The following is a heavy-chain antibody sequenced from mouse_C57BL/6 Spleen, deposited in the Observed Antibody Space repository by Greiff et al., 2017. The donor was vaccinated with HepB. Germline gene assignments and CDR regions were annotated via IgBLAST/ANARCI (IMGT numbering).Heavy chain of an antibody. CDR1: GYTFTSYW. J-gene: IGHJ1*03. D-gene: IGHD1-1*01. V-gene: IGHV1-69*01. CDR2: IDPSDSYT. CDR3: AKSFNYYGSSYWYFDV. Sequence: QVQLQQPGAELVMPGASVKLSCKASGYTFTSYWMHWVKQRPGQGLEWIGEIDPSDSYTNYNQKFKGKSTLTVDKSSSTAYMQLSSLTSEDSAVYYCAKSFNYYGSSYWYFDVWGTGTTVTVSS.